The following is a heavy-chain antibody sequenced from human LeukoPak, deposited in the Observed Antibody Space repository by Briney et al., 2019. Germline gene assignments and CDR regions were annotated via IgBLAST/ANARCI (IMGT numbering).Heavy chain of an antibody. Sequence: ASVKVSCKASGYTFTSYGISWVRQAPGQGLEWMGWISAYNGNTNYAQKLQGRVTMTTDTSTSTAYMELRSLRSDDTAVYYCARDTDSSSSDAFDIWGQGTVVTVSS. CDR1: GYTFTSYG. CDR3: ARDTDSSSSDAFDI. CDR2: ISAYNGNT. D-gene: IGHD1-26*01. J-gene: IGHJ3*02. V-gene: IGHV1-18*01.